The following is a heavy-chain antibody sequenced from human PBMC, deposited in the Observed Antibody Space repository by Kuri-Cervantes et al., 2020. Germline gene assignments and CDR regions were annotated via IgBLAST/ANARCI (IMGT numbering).Heavy chain of an antibody. CDR3: ARRRDGYLDSFDY. CDR1: GYSISSSSYY. Sequence: SETLSLTCAVSGYSISSSSYYWGWIRQPPGKGLEWIGSIYYSGSTYYNPSLKSRVTISVDTSKNQFSLKLTSVTAADTAMYYCARRRDGYLDSFDYWGQGILVTVSS. V-gene: IGHV4-39*07. CDR2: IYYSGST. D-gene: IGHD5-24*01. J-gene: IGHJ4*02.